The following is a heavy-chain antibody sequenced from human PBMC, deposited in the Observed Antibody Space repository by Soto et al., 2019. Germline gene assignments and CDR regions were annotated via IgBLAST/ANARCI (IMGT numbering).Heavy chain of an antibody. V-gene: IGHV1-2*02. J-gene: IGHJ4*02. CDR3: GRDLAKGGGSAGFDS. CDR1: GDTFTANY. D-gene: IGHD1-26*01. Sequence: AAVKVSCNASGDTFTANYIHWVLHAPGQRFEWMGWINPKSGDTNYPQKFQGRITMTRNTSLCTVYMTLTSLTSDATAVYDCGRDLAKGGGSAGFDSWGQGPLVAVSS. CDR2: INPKSGDT.